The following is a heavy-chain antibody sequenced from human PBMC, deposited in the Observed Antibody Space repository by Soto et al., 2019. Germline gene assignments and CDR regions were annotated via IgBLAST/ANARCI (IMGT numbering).Heavy chain of an antibody. D-gene: IGHD4-17*01. CDR1: GFTFSSYV. CDR3: ARDGATVTFNWFDP. J-gene: IGHJ5*02. Sequence: GGSLRLSCAASGFTFSSYVMHWVRQAPGKGLEWVAVISYDGSNKYYADSVKGRFTISRDNSKNTLYLQMNSLRAEDTAVYYCARDGATVTFNWFDPWGQGTLVTVSS. CDR2: ISYDGSNK. V-gene: IGHV3-30-3*01.